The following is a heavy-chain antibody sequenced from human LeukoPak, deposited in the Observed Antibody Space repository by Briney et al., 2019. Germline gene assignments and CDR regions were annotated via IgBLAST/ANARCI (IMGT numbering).Heavy chain of an antibody. Sequence: PSETLSLTCAVYGGSFSGYYWSWIRQPPGKGLEWIGEINHSGSTNYNPSLKSRVTISVGTSKNQFSLKLSSVTAADTAVYYCARLVVPAARYYFDYWGQGTLVTVSS. CDR1: GGSFSGYY. D-gene: IGHD2-2*01. J-gene: IGHJ4*02. CDR2: INHSGST. CDR3: ARLVVPAARYYFDY. V-gene: IGHV4-34*01.